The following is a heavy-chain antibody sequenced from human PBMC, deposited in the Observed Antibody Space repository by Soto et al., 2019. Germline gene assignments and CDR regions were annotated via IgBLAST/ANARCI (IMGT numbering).Heavy chain of an antibody. CDR1: GYTFTSYY. Sequence: ASVTVSCKASGYTFTSYYMRWVRQAPGQGLEWMGIINPSGGSTSYAQKFQGRVTMTRDTSTSTVYMELSSLRSEDTAVYYCARDHKPITIFGVVIKGYYYYGMDVWGQGTTVTVSS. D-gene: IGHD3-3*01. CDR2: INPSGGST. J-gene: IGHJ6*02. CDR3: ARDHKPITIFGVVIKGYYYYGMDV. V-gene: IGHV1-46*01.